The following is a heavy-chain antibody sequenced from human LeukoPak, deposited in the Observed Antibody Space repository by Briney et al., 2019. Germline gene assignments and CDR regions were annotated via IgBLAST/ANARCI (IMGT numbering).Heavy chain of an antibody. CDR3: ARGGNPSNNLDY. J-gene: IGHJ4*02. D-gene: IGHD1/OR15-1a*01. Sequence: GGFLRLSCAASGFTFSSYAMHWVRQAPGKGLEWVAVISYDGSNKYYADSVKGRFTISRDNSKNTLYLQMNSLRAEDTAVYYCARGGNPSNNLDYWGQGTLVTVSS. V-gene: IGHV3-30*04. CDR2: ISYDGSNK. CDR1: GFTFSSYA.